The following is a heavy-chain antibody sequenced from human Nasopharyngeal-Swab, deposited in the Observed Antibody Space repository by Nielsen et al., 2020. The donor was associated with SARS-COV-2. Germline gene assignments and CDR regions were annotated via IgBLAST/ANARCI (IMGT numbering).Heavy chain of an antibody. CDR1: GGSFSTYY. J-gene: IGHJ5*02. V-gene: IGHV4-34*01. D-gene: IGHD6-6*01. Sequence: SQTLSLTCAVYGGSFSTYYWSWIRQPPGKGLEWIGEIKHRRSTNYNPSPKSRVTISVDTSKNQFSLKLSSVTAADTAVYYCAGVPSSSMSYWFDPWGQGTLVTVSS. CDR3: AGVPSSSMSYWFDP. CDR2: IKHRRST.